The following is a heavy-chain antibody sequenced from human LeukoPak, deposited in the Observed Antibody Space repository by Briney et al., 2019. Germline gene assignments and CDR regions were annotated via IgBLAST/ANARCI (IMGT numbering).Heavy chain of an antibody. CDR1: GFTFSSYS. Sequence: GGSLRLSCAASGFTFSSYSMNWVRQAPGKGLEWVLSISSSSSYIYYADSVKGRFTISRDNAKNSLYLQMNSLRAEDTAVYYCASHSYYGSGSPPYGMDVWGQGTTVTVSS. J-gene: IGHJ6*02. D-gene: IGHD3-10*01. CDR3: ASHSYYGSGSPPYGMDV. CDR2: ISSSSSYI. V-gene: IGHV3-21*01.